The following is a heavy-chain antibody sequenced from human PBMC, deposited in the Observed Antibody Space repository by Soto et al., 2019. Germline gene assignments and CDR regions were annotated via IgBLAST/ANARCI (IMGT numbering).Heavy chain of an antibody. D-gene: IGHD2-2*01. CDR2: INPSGGST. Sequence: ASVQVSCKASGYTFTSYYMHWVRQAPGQGLEWMGIINPSGGSTSYAQKFQGRVTMTRDTSTSTVYMELSSLRSEDTAVYYCARDRPRYRSSTSCSDYYYYGMDVWGQGTTVTVSS. V-gene: IGHV1-46*01. CDR1: GYTFTSYY. CDR3: ARDRPRYRSSTSCSDYYYYGMDV. J-gene: IGHJ6*02.